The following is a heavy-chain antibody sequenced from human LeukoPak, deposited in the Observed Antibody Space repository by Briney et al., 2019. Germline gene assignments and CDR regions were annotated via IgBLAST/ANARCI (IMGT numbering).Heavy chain of an antibody. D-gene: IGHD4-23*01. CDR1: GFTFSTYA. J-gene: IGHJ4*02. V-gene: IGHV3-30*18. CDR3: AKEGFNGGNSFDY. Sequence: PGRSLRLSCAVSGFTFSTYAMHWVRQAPGKGLEWVAVISYDGSNKYYADSVKGRFTISRDNSKNTLYLQMNSLRAEDTAVYYCAKEGFNGGNSFDYWGQGTLVTVSS. CDR2: ISYDGSNK.